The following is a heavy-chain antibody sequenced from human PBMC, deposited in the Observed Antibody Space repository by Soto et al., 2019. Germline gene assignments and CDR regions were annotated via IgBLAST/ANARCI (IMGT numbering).Heavy chain of an antibody. Sequence: ASVKVSCKASGYTFTSYAMHWVRQAPGQRLEWMGWINAGNGSTKYSQKFQGRVTITRDTSASTAYMELSSLRSEDTAVYYCARAIAAAGSGFDPWGQGTLVTVSS. CDR1: GYTFTSYA. D-gene: IGHD6-13*01. V-gene: IGHV1-3*01. CDR2: INAGNGST. J-gene: IGHJ5*02. CDR3: ARAIAAAGSGFDP.